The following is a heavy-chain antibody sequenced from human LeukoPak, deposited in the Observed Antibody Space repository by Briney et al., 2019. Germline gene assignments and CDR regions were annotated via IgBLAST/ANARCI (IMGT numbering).Heavy chain of an antibody. J-gene: IGHJ4*02. CDR2: IYHDGSIA. V-gene: IGHV3-74*01. D-gene: IGHD1-26*01. CDR1: GFTFNRYW. Sequence: GGSLRLSCAASGFTFNRYWMHWLRQAPGEGLVWVAQIYHDGSIANYADSVKGRFTISRDNAKNSLYLQMNSLRAEDTAVYYCTRDLWATTPDYWGQGTLVTVSS. CDR3: TRDLWATTPDY.